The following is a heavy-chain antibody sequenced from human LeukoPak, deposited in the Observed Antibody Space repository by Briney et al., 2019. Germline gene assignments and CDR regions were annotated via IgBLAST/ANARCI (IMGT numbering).Heavy chain of an antibody. CDR2: IKQDGSEK. V-gene: IGHV3-7*01. CDR3: ARGTPSIAASYFDY. Sequence: GGSLRLSCAASGFTFSSYWMSWVRQAPGKGLEWVANIKQDGSEKYYVDSVKGRFTISRDNAKNSLYLQMNSLRAEDTAVYYCARGTPSIAASYFDYWGQGTLVTVSS. D-gene: IGHD6-6*01. CDR1: GFTFSSYW. J-gene: IGHJ4*02.